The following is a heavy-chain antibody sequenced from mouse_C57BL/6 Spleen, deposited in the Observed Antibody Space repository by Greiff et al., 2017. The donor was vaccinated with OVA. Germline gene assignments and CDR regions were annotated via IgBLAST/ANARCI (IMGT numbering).Heavy chain of an antibody. D-gene: IGHD2-3*01. J-gene: IGHJ3*01. CDR2: ILPGSGST. Sequence: VQLQQSGAELMKPGASVKLSCKATGYTFTGYWIEWVKQRPGHGLEWIGEILPGSGSTNYNEKFKGKATFTADTSSNTAYMQLSSLTTEDSAIYDCAREVRWLEGFAYWGQGTLVTVSA. CDR3: AREVRWLEGFAY. V-gene: IGHV1-9*01. CDR1: GYTFTGYW.